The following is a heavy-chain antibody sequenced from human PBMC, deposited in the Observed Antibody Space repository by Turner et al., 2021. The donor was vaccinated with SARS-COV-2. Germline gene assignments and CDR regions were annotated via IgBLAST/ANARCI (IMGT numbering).Heavy chain of an antibody. D-gene: IGHD1-26*01. Sequence: EVQLVESGGGLVQPGGSLRLSCAASGFTVSSYEMNWVRQAPGKGLEWVSFISSSSSYIYYADSVKGRFTISRDNAKNSLYLQMNSLRAEDTAVYYCARELAGRFGGATEIDYWGQGTLVTVSS. CDR2: ISSSSSYI. V-gene: IGHV3-48*03. CDR3: ARELAGRFGGATEIDY. CDR1: GFTVSSYE. J-gene: IGHJ4*02.